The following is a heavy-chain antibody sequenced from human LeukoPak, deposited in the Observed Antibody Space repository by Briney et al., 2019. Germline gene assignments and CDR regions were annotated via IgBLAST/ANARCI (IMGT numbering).Heavy chain of an antibody. Sequence: PGGSLRLSCAASGFIFSIYFMNWVRQAPGKGLEWVSSISRTSEYIHYADSVRGRFAISRDNAKNSVYLQMNSLRAEDTAVYFCAGGGDFDYWGQGSLVTVSA. CDR2: ISRTSEYI. V-gene: IGHV3-21*01. CDR3: AGGGDFDY. J-gene: IGHJ4*02. CDR1: GFIFSIYF. D-gene: IGHD3-16*01.